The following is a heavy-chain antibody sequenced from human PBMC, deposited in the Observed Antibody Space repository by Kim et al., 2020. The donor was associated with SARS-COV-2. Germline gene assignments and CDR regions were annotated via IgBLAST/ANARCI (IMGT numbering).Heavy chain of an antibody. CDR1: GFTFSSYA. Sequence: GGSLRLSCAASGFTFSSYAMSWVRQAPGKGLEWVSAISGSGGSTYYADSVKGRFTISRDNSKNTLYLQMNSLRAEDTAVYYCAKEGGTMIVVVKAFDIWGQGTMVTVSS. CDR2: ISGSGGST. D-gene: IGHD3-22*01. J-gene: IGHJ3*02. V-gene: IGHV3-23*01. CDR3: AKEGGTMIVVVKAFDI.